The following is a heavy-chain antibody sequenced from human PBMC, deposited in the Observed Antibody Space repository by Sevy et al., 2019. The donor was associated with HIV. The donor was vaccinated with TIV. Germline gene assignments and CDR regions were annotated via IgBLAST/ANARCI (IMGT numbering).Heavy chain of an antibody. CDR3: AKEFYRGSYLED. CDR1: GFTFSSFA. CDR2: ISGSGGGK. J-gene: IGHJ4*02. V-gene: IGHV3-23*01. D-gene: IGHD3-10*01. Sequence: GGSLRLSCAASGFTFSSFAISWVRQAPGKGLEWVSDISGSGGGKKYADSVKRRFTVSRDNAQNTVFLQMNNLRGEDTGLYYCAKEFYRGSYLEDWGQGTLVTVSS.